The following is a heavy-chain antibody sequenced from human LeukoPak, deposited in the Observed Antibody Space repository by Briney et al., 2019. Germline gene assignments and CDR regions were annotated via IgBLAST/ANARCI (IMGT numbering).Heavy chain of an antibody. CDR1: GYSLTQLS. Sequence: ASVKVSCKVSGYSLTQLSMHWVRLGIGRGLEWMGGFDPVDGETIYAQKFQGRVTMTENTSTDTAYMELSSLKSDDTAGDYCAILLEDYAFSTGSAKDYWGQGTLDSVPS. CDR2: FDPVDGET. V-gene: IGHV1-24*01. D-gene: IGHD3-3*01. CDR3: AILLEDYAFSTGSAKDY. J-gene: IGHJ4*02.